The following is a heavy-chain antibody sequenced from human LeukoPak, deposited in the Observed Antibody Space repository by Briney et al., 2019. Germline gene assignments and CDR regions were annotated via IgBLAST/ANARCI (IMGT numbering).Heavy chain of an antibody. D-gene: IGHD2-15*01. Sequence: PSETLSLTCTVSGGSISSYYWSWIRQPPGKGLEWIGYIYYSGSTNYNPSLKSRVTISVDTSKTQFSLKLSSVTAADTAVYYCARGYCSGGSCWFDYWGQGTLVTVSS. J-gene: IGHJ4*02. CDR2: IYYSGST. CDR1: GGSISSYY. V-gene: IGHV4-59*01. CDR3: ARGYCSGGSCWFDY.